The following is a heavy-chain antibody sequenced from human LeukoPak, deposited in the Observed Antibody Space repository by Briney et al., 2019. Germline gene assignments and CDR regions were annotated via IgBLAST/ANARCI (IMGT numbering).Heavy chain of an antibody. CDR1: GGSISSYY. CDR3: ARSARVVAANGDYFYYYLDV. CDR2: IHYSGST. D-gene: IGHD2-15*01. V-gene: IGHV4-59*01. Sequence: SETLSLTCTVSGGSISSYYWSWIRQPPGNGLESIGYIHYSGSTNYNPSLKSRVTISVDTSKNQFSLKLSSVTAADTAVYYCARSARVVAANGDYFYYYLDVWGKGTTVTVSS. J-gene: IGHJ6*03.